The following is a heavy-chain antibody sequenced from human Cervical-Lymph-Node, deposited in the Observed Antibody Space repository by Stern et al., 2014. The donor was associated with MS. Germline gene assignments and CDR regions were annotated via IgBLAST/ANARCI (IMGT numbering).Heavy chain of an antibody. CDR3: ARVSYDFWSGYYVFDY. Sequence: VQLVESGPGLVKPSQTLSLTCTVSGGSISRGGYYWSWIRQHPGKGLEWNGYIYDSRTTYYNPSLKSRVTISVDTSKNQFSLKLSSVTAADTAVYYCARVSYDFWSGYYVFDYWGQGTLVTVSS. CDR2: IYDSRTT. D-gene: IGHD3-3*01. V-gene: IGHV4-31*03. J-gene: IGHJ4*02. CDR1: GGSISRGGYY.